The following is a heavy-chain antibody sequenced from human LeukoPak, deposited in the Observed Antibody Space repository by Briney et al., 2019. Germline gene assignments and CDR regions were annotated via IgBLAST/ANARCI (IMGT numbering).Heavy chain of an antibody. J-gene: IGHJ6*02. CDR1: GITFDDYA. V-gene: IGHV3-43*02. Sequence: GGSLRLSCVASGITFDDYAIHWVRQVPGKGLEWVSLISGDGGSTYYADSVKGRFTISRDNSKNSLYLQMNSLRTEDTALYYCAKGFSVLASNHYYYYYYGMDVWGQGTTVTVSS. CDR3: AKGFSVLASNHYYYYYYGMDV. CDR2: ISGDGGST. D-gene: IGHD1-14*01.